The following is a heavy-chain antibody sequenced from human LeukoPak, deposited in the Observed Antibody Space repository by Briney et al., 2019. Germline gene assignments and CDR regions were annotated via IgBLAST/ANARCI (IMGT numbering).Heavy chain of an antibody. CDR1: GFTFRNYV. CDR3: AREGYYGSGSPPSLYFDY. Sequence: GGSLRLSCAASGFTFRNYVIHWVRQAPGKGLEWVAVTSSDLNVKLYAGSVKGRFTISRDNSRSTLYLQMNSLRPEDTAIYYCAREGYYGSGSPPSLYFDYWGQGTLVTVSS. V-gene: IGHV3-30-3*01. CDR2: TSSDLNVK. D-gene: IGHD3-10*01. J-gene: IGHJ4*02.